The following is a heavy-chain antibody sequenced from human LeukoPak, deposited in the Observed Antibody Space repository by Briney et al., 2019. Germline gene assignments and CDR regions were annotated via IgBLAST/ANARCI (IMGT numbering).Heavy chain of an antibody. V-gene: IGHV3-23*01. CDR2: ISGSGGST. CDR3: ARDRVHYDILTGYYH. J-gene: IGHJ4*02. Sequence: GGSLRLSCAASGFTFSSYAMSWVRQAPGKGLEWFSAISGSGGSTYYADSVKGRFTISRDNSKNTLYLQMNSLRAEDTAVYYCARDRVHYDILTGYYHWGQGTLVTVSS. CDR1: GFTFSSYA. D-gene: IGHD3-9*01.